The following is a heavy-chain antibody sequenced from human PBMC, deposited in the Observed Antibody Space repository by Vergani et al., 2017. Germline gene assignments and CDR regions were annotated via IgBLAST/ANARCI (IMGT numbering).Heavy chain of an antibody. CDR1: GFALNRHA. D-gene: IGHD2-2*02. CDR3: VRGRGLCARGRCYTEAWDY. J-gene: IGHJ4*02. V-gene: IGHV3-30-3*01. CDR2: ISFDGTNE. Sequence: QVQLVESGGGVVQPGTSLRLSCVVSGFALNRHAMYWVRQAPGKGLEWVVGISFDGTNEYYPDLVKGRFTISRDIAKNTLYLQVRSLRLEDTGVYHCVRGRGLCARGRCYTEAWDYWGQGTPVTVSS.